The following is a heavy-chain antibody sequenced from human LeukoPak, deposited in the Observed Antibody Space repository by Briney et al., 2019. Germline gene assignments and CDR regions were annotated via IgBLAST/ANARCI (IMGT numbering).Heavy chain of an antibody. D-gene: IGHD5-24*01. J-gene: IGHJ4*02. CDR2: IFSGGST. CDR1: GFTVSNNY. CDR3: ASSPQKRDGYNPGFDY. V-gene: IGHV3-53*01. Sequence: GGSLRPSCAASGFTVSNNYMTWVRQAPGKGLEWVSFIFSGGSTYYADSVKGRFTISRDNSKNTLYLHMNSLRAEDTAVYYCASSPQKRDGYNPGFDYWGQGTLVTVSS.